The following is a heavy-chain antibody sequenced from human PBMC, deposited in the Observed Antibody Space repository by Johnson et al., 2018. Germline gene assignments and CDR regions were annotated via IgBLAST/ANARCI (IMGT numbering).Heavy chain of an antibody. D-gene: IGHD3-22*01. Sequence: QVQLVQSGGGVVQPGRSLRLSCAASGFTFSSYGMHWVRQAPGKGLEWVAVISYDGSNKYYADSVKGRFTISRDNSKNTLYLQMNSLRAEDTAVYYCAKTYYYDSSGYGHYYMDLWGKGTTVTVSS. V-gene: IGHV3-30*18. J-gene: IGHJ6*03. CDR2: ISYDGSNK. CDR1: GFTFSSYG. CDR3: AKTYYYDSSGYGHYYMDL.